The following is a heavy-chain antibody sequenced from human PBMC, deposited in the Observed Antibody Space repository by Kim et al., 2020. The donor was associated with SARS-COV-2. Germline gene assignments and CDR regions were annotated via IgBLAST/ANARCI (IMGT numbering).Heavy chain of an antibody. Sequence: SGPTLVKPTQTLTLTCTFSGFSLSTSGMCVSWIRQPPGKALEWLARIDWDDDKYYSTSLKTRLTISKDTSKNQVVLTMTNMDPVDTATYYCARVVRGVTNYYYYGMDVWGQGTTVTGSS. CDR3: ARVVRGVTNYYYYGMDV. CDR1: GFSLSTSGMC. CDR2: IDWDDDK. D-gene: IGHD3-10*01. V-gene: IGHV2-70*11. J-gene: IGHJ6*02.